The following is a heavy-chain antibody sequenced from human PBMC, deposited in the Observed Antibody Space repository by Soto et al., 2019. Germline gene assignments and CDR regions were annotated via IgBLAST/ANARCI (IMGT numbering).Heavy chain of an antibody. CDR2: INVGNGNT. CDR3: ARTSLGGAPTLDL. Sequence: QAPLVQSGAEAKQPGASVRVSCKASGYTFTDFALHWVRQAPGQGLEWMGWINVGNGNTGYSRKFQGRVAMSRDTFTSTVFLDLGSLTSGDTGVYYCARTSLGGAPTLDLWGQGTLVSVSS. V-gene: IGHV1-3*01. CDR1: GYTFTDFA. D-gene: IGHD1-26*01. J-gene: IGHJ5*02.